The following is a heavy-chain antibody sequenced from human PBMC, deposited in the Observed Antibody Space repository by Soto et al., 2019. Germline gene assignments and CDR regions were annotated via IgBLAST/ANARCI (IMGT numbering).Heavy chain of an antibody. Sequence: QVQLVQSGAEVKKPGASVKVSCKASGYTFTSYAMHWVRQAPGQRLEWMGWINAGNGNTKYSQKFQGRVTITRDTSGSRAYMGLGSLRSEDTAVYDCARDFSWFGELIASDYWGQGTLVTVSS. CDR3: ARDFSWFGELIASDY. D-gene: IGHD3-10*01. V-gene: IGHV1-3*01. J-gene: IGHJ4*02. CDR1: GYTFTSYA. CDR2: INAGNGNT.